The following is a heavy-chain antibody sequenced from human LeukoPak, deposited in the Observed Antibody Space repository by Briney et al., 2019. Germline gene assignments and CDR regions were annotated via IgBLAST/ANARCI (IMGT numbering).Heavy chain of an antibody. J-gene: IGHJ3*02. CDR2: IYYSGST. CDR3: ASRLRLGELSTDDAFDI. CDR1: GGSISSYY. Sequence: SETLSLTCTVSGGSISSYYWSWIRQPPGKGLEWIGYIYYSGSTNYNPSLKSRVTISVDTSENQFSLKLSSVTAADTAVYYCASRLRLGELSTDDAFDIWGQGTMVTVSS. D-gene: IGHD3-16*02. V-gene: IGHV4-59*08.